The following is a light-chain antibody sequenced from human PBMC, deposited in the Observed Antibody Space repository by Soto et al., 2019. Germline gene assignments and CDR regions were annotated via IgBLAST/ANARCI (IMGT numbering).Light chain of an antibody. V-gene: IGLV2-8*01. CDR1: SSDVGGYNY. CDR3: SSYAGTNNVL. CDR2: EVS. J-gene: IGLJ2*01. Sequence: QSVLTQPPSVSGSPGQSVTISCTGTSSDVGGYNYVSWYQQHPGKAPKLMIYEVSKRPSGVPDRFSGSKSGNTASLTVSGLQAEDEADYYCSSYAGTNNVLFGGGTKLTVL.